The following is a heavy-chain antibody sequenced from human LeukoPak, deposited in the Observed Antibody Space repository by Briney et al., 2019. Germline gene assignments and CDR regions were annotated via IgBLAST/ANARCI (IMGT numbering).Heavy chain of an antibody. J-gene: IGHJ3*02. CDR2: ISAYNGNT. CDR3: ARVAHSPYYDSSGYYYAGAFDI. V-gene: IGHV1-18*01. Sequence: ASVKASCKASGYTFTSYGISWVRQAPGQGLEWMGWISAYNGNTNYAQKLQGRVTMTTDTSTSTAYMELRSLRSDDTAVYYCARVAHSPYYDSSGYYYAGAFDIWGQGTMVTVSS. D-gene: IGHD3-22*01. CDR1: GYTFTSYG.